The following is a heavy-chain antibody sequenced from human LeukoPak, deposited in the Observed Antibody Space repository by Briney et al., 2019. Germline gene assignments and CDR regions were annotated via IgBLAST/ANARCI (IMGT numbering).Heavy chain of an antibody. CDR3: ATCSEEWLSRPGYYYYYYYMDV. Sequence: GASVKVSCKVSGYTLTELSMHWVRQAPGKGLEWMGGFDPEDGETIYAQKFQGRVTMTEDTSTDTAYMELSSLRSEDTAVYYCATCSEEWLSRPGYYYYYYYMDVWGKGTTVTVSS. D-gene: IGHD3-3*01. V-gene: IGHV1-24*01. CDR2: FDPEDGET. J-gene: IGHJ6*03. CDR1: GYTLTELS.